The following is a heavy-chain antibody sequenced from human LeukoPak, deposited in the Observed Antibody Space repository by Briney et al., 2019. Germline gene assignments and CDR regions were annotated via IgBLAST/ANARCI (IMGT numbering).Heavy chain of an antibody. CDR3: ARDPGIGDY. CDR1: GFTFSNYN. Sequence: GGSLRLSCAASGFTFSNYNMNWVRQAPGKGLEWVSSITSGSSYIYYADSVKGRFTVSSDNAKNSLYLQMNSLRAEDTAVYYCARDPGIGDYWGQGTLVTVSS. CDR2: ITSGSSYI. D-gene: IGHD1-26*01. V-gene: IGHV3-21*01. J-gene: IGHJ4*02.